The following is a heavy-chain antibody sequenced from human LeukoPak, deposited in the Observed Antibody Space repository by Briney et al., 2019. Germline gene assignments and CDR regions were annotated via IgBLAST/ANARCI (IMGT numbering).Heavy chain of an antibody. Sequence: PGGSLRLSCAASGFTFSSYAMSWVRQAPGKGLEWVSSISVSGGSTYYADSVKGRFTISRDNSKDTLYLQMNSLRAEDTAVYYCAKDRYSSGWYGGAAFDIWGQGTMVTVSS. CDR1: GFTFSSYA. CDR3: AKDRYSSGWYGGAAFDI. J-gene: IGHJ3*02. CDR2: ISVSGGST. V-gene: IGHV3-23*01. D-gene: IGHD6-19*01.